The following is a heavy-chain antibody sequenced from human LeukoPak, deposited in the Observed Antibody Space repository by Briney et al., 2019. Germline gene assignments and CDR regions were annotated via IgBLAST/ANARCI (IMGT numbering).Heavy chain of an antibody. Sequence: SETLSLTCTVSGASISGSGYYWGWIRQPPGKGLEWIGNIYDSGSTYYNASLQSRVTISIDTSTNQVSLKLSSVTAADTAVYYCASSRWPRDANFDYWGQGNLVTVSS. V-gene: IGHV4-39*07. J-gene: IGHJ4*02. CDR1: GASISGSGYY. CDR3: ASSRWPRDANFDY. CDR2: IYDSGST. D-gene: IGHD6-13*01.